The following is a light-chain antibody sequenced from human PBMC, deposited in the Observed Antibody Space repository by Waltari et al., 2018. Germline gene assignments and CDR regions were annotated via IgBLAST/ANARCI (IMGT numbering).Light chain of an antibody. Sequence: DLTQPPSVSVSPGQTARITCSGDALPKKYVYWYQQKSGQAPVMVIYADTKRLSGIPERFSGSSSGTMATLTITGAQVEDEADYYCQSIDTNNHWVFGGGTKVTVL. V-gene: IGLV3-10*01. CDR1: ALPKKY. CDR3: QSIDTNNHWV. J-gene: IGLJ3*02. CDR2: ADT.